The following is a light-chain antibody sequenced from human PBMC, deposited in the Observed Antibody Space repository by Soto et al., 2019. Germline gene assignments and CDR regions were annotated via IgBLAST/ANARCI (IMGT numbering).Light chain of an antibody. CDR3: QQYGSTPPVT. CDR2: GAS. CDR1: QSVSSDY. Sequence: DIVLTQSPGTLSLSPGERATLSCRASQSVSSDYLSWYQQKPGQPPRLLIYGASYRATGIPDRFSGGGSGTEFTLTISRLEAEDFAVYYCQQYGSTPPVTFGGGTKVEIK. J-gene: IGKJ4*01. V-gene: IGKV3-20*01.